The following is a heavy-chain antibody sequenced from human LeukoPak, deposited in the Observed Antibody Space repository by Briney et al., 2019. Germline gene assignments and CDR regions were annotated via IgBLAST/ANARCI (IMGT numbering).Heavy chain of an antibody. CDR1: GYSFTSYD. CDR3: ARRGSYRFNWFDP. V-gene: IGHV1-8*01. CDR2: INPNTANT. Sequence: ASVKVSCKASGYSFTSYDINWVRQATGQGLEWMGWINPNTANTGYAQKFQGRVTMTRNTSISTAYMELSSLRSDDTAVYYCARRGSYRFNWFDPWGQGTLVSVSS. J-gene: IGHJ5*02. D-gene: IGHD3-16*01.